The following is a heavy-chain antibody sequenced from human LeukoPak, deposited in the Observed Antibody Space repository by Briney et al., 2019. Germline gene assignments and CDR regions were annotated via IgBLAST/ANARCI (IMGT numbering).Heavy chain of an antibody. CDR2: INQDGSEK. V-gene: IGHV3-7*01. CDR3: TRRLDE. J-gene: IGHJ4*02. D-gene: IGHD3-16*01. Sequence: GGSLRLSCATSGFSFNNDWMDWVRQAPGKGLEWVANINQDGSEKNCLDSVKGRFTISRDNAQNSLNLQMNGLRVEDTAVYYCTRRLDEWGQGTLVTVSS. CDR1: GFSFNNDW.